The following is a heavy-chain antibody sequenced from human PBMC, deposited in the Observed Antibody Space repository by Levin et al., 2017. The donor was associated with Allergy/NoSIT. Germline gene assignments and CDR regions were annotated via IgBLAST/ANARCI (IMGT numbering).Heavy chain of an antibody. CDR3: AKEKYSSSSLDY. CDR1: GFTFSSYA. J-gene: IGHJ4*02. D-gene: IGHD6-6*01. Sequence: PSETLSLTCAASGFTFSSYAMSWVRQAPGKGLEWVSAISGSGGSTYYADSVKGRFTISRDNSKNTLYLQMNSLRAEDTAVYYCAKEKYSSSSLDYWGQGTLVTVSS. CDR2: ISGSGGST. V-gene: IGHV3-23*01.